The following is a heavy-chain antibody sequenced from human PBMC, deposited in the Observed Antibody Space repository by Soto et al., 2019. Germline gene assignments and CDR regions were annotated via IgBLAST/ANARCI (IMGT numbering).Heavy chain of an antibody. J-gene: IGHJ4*02. V-gene: IGHV3-33*01. CDR3: ARDRSILTGYFPDY. D-gene: IGHD3-9*01. CDR1: GFTFSSYG. CDR2: IWYDGSNK. Sequence: QVQLVESGGGVVQPGRSLRLSCAASGFTFSSYGMHWVRQAPGKGLEWVAVIWYDGSNKYYADSVKGRFTISRDNSKNTLDLQMNSLRAEDTAVYYCARDRSILTGYFPDYWGQGTLVTVSS.